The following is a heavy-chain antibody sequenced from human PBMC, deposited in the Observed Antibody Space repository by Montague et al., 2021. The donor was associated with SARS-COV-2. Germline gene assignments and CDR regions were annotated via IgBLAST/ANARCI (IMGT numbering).Heavy chain of an antibody. CDR3: ARGTKRVFTYEYDSSDYESDY. CDR2: INHSGST. CDR1: GGSFSCYY. D-gene: IGHD3-22*01. V-gene: IGHV4-34*01. Sequence: SETLSLACAVYGGSFSCYYWSWICQPPGQGLVLIGDINHSGSTKYNPSLKSRVTISVDTSTNQFSLKLSPVTAADTAVYYCARGTKRVFTYEYDSSDYESDYWGQGTLVTVSS. J-gene: IGHJ4*02.